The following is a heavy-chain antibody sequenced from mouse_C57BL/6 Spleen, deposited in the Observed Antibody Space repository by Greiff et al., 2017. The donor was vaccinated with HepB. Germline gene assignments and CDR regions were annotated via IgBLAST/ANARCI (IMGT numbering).Heavy chain of an antibody. CDR1: GYAFTNYL. CDR3: ARLDYYGRSDWYFDV. V-gene: IGHV1-54*01. Sequence: VQLQQSGAELVRPGTSVKVSCKASGYAFTNYLIEWVKQRPGQGLEWIGVINPGSGGTNYNEKFKGKATLTADKSSSTAYMQLSSLTSEDSAVYFGARLDYYGRSDWYFDVWGTGTTVTVSA. D-gene: IGHD1-1*01. CDR2: INPGSGGT. J-gene: IGHJ1*03.